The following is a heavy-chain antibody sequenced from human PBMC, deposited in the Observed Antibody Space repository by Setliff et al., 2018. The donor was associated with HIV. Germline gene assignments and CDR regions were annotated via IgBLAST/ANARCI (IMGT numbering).Heavy chain of an antibody. J-gene: IGHJ6*03. CDR2: LGKSNSRM. V-gene: IGHV3-48*01. D-gene: IGHD3-10*01. Sequence: GGSLRLSCTASGFTFRDYSMNWVRQAPGKGLEWVSYLGKSNSRMTYAGSAKGRFTISGDNAKNSLYLQMNSLRAEDTAVYYCARDWNGSGRAMDVWGKGTTVTVSS. CDR3: ARDWNGSGRAMDV. CDR1: GFTFRDYS.